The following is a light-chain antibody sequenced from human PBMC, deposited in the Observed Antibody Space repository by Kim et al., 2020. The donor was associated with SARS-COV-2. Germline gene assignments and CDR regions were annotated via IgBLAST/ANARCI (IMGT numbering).Light chain of an antibody. V-gene: IGKV6D-21*02. J-gene: IGKJ4*01. CDR3: HQSNSLPLT. CDR2: YAS. Sequence: EIVLTQSPDFQSVTPKEKVTITSRASQTIHTSIHWYQQKPGQSPKLLIKYASQSISGVPSRFSGSRSGTDFTLTINGLEAEDAAAYYCHQSNSLPLTFGGGTKVDIK. CDR1: QTIHTS.